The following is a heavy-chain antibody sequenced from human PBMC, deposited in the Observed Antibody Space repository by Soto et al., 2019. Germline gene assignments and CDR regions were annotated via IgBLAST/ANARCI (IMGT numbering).Heavy chain of an antibody. CDR3: ILDSSGFDRNYCDY. V-gene: IGHV1-46*01. D-gene: IGHD6-25*01. J-gene: IGHJ4*02. CDR1: GYTFINYY. CDR2: IKPNTGST. Sequence: ASVKGSCKTSGYTFINYYMHWVRQAPGQGLEWVGKIKPNTGSTNYAQKFQGRVSVTRDTSTSTVYMELSSLRSDDTALYYCILDSSGFDRNYCDYWGQGTLVTGSS.